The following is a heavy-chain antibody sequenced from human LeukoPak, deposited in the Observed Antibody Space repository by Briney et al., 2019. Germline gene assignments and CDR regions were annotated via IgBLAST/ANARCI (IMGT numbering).Heavy chain of an antibody. CDR1: GGSISSSGHY. CDR2: IYSSGNT. CDR3: ARSATVTTGYFDY. D-gene: IGHD4-17*01. Sequence: KTSETLSLTCSVSGGSISSSGHYWGWIRQSPEKGLDWIGSIYSSGNTYYNPSVKSRVTISVDTSKNQFSLKLTSVTAAETAVYYCARSATVTTGYFDYWGQGALVTVSS. J-gene: IGHJ4*02. V-gene: IGHV4-39*07.